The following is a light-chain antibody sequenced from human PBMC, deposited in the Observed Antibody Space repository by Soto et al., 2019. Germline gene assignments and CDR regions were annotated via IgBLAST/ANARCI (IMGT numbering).Light chain of an antibody. Sequence: DIQMTQSPSTLSASVGDRITITCRASQSVSRRLAWYQQKPGKAPKLLIYDASSLESGVPSRFSGRGSGTEFTLTSSSLQPDDCATYYCHTYNSYSLHTFGQGTKLEI. V-gene: IGKV1-5*01. J-gene: IGKJ2*01. CDR3: HTYNSYSLHT. CDR2: DAS. CDR1: QSVSRR.